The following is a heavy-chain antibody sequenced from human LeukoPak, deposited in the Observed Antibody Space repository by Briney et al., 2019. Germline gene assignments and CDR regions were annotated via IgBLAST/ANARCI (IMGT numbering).Heavy chain of an antibody. J-gene: IGHJ4*02. CDR1: GFTFANFA. CDR3: ARVYLPSGYFDY. Sequence: GGSLRLSCAASGFTFANFAMIWVRQAPGKGLEWVSSISGGGGTTYYADSVKGRFTISRDNSKNKLNLQMNSLRAEDTAVYYCARVYLPSGYFDYWGQGTLVTVSS. D-gene: IGHD2-2*02. V-gene: IGHV3-23*01. CDR2: ISGGGGTT.